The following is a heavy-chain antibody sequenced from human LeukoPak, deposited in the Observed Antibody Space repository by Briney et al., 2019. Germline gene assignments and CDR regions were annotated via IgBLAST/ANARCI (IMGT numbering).Heavy chain of an antibody. J-gene: IGHJ3*02. D-gene: IGHD1-26*01. CDR3: ARRKWESPAFDI. V-gene: IGHV4-59*01. CDR2: IYYSGNT. CDR1: GCSSSGYY. Sequence: SETLSLTCTVSGCSSSGYYLNWIRQPPGKGLEWIGYIYYSGNTNYNPSLKSRVTISVDTSKNQFSLKLTSVTAAASSPYYCARRKWESPAFDIWGQGTVVTVSS.